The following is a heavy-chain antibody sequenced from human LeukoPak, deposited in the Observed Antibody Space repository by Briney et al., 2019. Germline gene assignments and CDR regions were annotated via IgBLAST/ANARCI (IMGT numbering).Heavy chain of an antibody. CDR2: IYYSGST. D-gene: IGHD6-19*01. J-gene: IGHJ4*02. V-gene: IGHV4-39*01. Sequence: SETLSLTCTVSGVSISSSSYYWGWICQPPGKGREWIGRIYYSGSTYYNPSLKSRVTISVDTSKNQFSLKLSSVTAADTAVYYCASLQYSSGWPFDYSGQGTLVTVSS. CDR3: ASLQYSSGWPFDY. CDR1: GVSISSSSYY.